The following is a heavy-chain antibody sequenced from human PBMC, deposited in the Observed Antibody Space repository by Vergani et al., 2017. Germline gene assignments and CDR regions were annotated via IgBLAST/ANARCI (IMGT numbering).Heavy chain of an antibody. V-gene: IGHV3-21*01. J-gene: IGHJ4*02. CDR1: GFTFDDYA. CDR2: ISSSSSYI. CDR3: ARDGYGARGGYFDY. Sequence: EVQLVESGGGLVQPGRSLRLSCAASGFTFDDYAMHWVRQAPGKGLEWVSSISSSSSYIYYADSVKGRFTISRDNAKNSLYLKMNSLRAEDTAVYYCARDGYGARGGYFDYWGQGTLVTVSS. D-gene: IGHD3-10*01.